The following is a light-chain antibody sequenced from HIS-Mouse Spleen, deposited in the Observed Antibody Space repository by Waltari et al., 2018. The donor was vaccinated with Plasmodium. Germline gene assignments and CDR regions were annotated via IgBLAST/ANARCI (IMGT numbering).Light chain of an antibody. CDR2: AAS. CDR3: QQYYSFPLT. V-gene: IGKV1D-8*02. J-gene: IGKJ3*01. Sequence: AIWMTQSPSLLSASTGDRVTISFRMSQVISSYLAWYQQKPGKAPERLIYAASTLQSGVPSMFSGIGSGTDFTLTISCLQSEDFATYYCQQYYSFPLTFGPGTKVDIK. CDR1: QVISSY.